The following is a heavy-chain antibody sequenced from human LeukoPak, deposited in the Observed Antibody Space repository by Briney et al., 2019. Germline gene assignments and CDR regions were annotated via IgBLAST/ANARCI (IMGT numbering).Heavy chain of an antibody. J-gene: IGHJ4*02. Sequence: ASVKVSCKASGYTFTGYGIIWVRQAPGQGLEWMGWISPYNGNTNYAQKFQGRVTMTTDTSTTTTYMELRSLGSDDTAVYYCARDLDSGGTTFRALNYWGQGTLVTVSS. CDR2: ISPYNGNT. D-gene: IGHD1-14*01. CDR3: ARDLDSGGTTFRALNY. V-gene: IGHV1-18*04. CDR1: GYTFTGYG.